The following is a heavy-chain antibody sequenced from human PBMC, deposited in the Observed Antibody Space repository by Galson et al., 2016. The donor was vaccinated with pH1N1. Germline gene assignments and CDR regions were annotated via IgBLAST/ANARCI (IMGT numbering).Heavy chain of an antibody. J-gene: IGHJ4*02. Sequence: SETLSLTCTVSGDSISSYYWSWIREPPGKGLEWIGYIYYSGSTNYNPSLKSRVTISVDTSKKHFSLTLSSVTAADTAIYYCARTPSYYDSWRGYGYYFDSWGQGTRVTVSS. CDR1: GDSISSYY. CDR2: IYYSGST. V-gene: IGHV4-59*01. CDR3: ARTPSYYDSWRGYGYYFDS. D-gene: IGHD3-3*01.